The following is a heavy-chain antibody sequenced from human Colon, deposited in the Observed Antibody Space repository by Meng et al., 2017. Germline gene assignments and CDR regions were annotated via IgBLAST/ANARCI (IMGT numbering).Heavy chain of an antibody. V-gene: IGHV4-4*02. D-gene: IGHD4-17*01. Sequence: QVQLQASGPGLVMPSGSPSLTSDVSGGSISNDWWWSWVRQAPGKGLEWIGEIYHRWRTNYNPSVKSRVSMSVDKSQNHFSLRLSSVTAADTAVYYCTTLYGDSISWGQGTLVTVSS. CDR3: TTLYGDSIS. J-gene: IGHJ4*02. CDR1: GGSISNDWW. CDR2: IYHRWRT.